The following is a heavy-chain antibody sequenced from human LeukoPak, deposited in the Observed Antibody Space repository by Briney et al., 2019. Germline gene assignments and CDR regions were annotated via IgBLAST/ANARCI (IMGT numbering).Heavy chain of an antibody. Sequence: GASVKVSCKASGYTFTNYFIHWVRQAPGQGLEWMGWINPDSGGTNYAQKFQGRVTMTRDTSISTAYMELSRLRSDDTAVYYCARRSAHWDKDGAFDIWGQGTVVTVSS. CDR3: ARRSAHWDKDGAFDI. V-gene: IGHV1-2*02. J-gene: IGHJ3*02. CDR2: INPDSGGT. D-gene: IGHD7-27*01. CDR1: GYTFTNYF.